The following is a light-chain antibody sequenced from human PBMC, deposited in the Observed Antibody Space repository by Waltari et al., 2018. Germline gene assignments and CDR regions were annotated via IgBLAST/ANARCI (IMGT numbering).Light chain of an antibody. CDR3: QQTYTTPYT. V-gene: IGKV1-39*01. CDR2: TAS. CDR1: QYISDY. Sequence: MTQSPSSLSASVGDRVTITCRASQYISDYLHWYQQKPGKAPQLLIYTASTLQSGVPSRFSGSGSGSDFTLTISSLQPEDFATYCCQQTYTTPYTFGQGTRLEIK. J-gene: IGKJ2*01.